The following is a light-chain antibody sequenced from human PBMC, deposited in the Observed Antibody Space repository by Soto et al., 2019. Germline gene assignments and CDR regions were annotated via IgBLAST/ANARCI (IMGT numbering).Light chain of an antibody. CDR2: GNN. Sequence: QSVLTQPPSVSGAPGQRVTISCTGSSSNFGAGNDVQWYQQLPGTAPKLLIFGNNNRPSRVPDRFSGSRSGTSASLAITVLQAEDEAGYYCQSYDRSLRGYVFGTGTKVTVL. J-gene: IGLJ1*01. CDR3: QSYDRSLRGYV. V-gene: IGLV1-40*01. CDR1: SSNFGAGND.